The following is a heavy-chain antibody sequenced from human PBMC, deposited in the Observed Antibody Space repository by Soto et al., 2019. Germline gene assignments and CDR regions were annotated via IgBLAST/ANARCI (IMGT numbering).Heavy chain of an antibody. D-gene: IGHD3-3*01. Sequence: SETLSLTCTVSGGSISSGDYYWSWIRQPPGKGLEWIGYIHYSGSTNNNPSLQSRVTISMDTSKNQFSLKLSSVTAADTAVYYCARSYYDFWSGQYYYYMDVWGKGTTVTVSS. CDR2: IHYSGST. CDR1: GGSISSGDYY. V-gene: IGHV4-61*08. J-gene: IGHJ6*03. CDR3: ARSYYDFWSGQYYYYMDV.